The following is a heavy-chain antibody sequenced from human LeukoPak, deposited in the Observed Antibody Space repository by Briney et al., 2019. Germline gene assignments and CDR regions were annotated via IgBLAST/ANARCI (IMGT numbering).Heavy chain of an antibody. CDR3: AKIFHTDGYYLGEHLFDA. Sequence: GGSLRLSCAASGFTFNNDAMSWVRQAPGKGPEWLSAISGSGGSTTDADSVKGRFTTSRDNSKSTLYLQMNSLRAEDTAIYYCAKIFHTDGYYLGEHLFDAWGQGTLVTVSS. CDR1: GFTFNNDA. J-gene: IGHJ5*02. V-gene: IGHV3-23*01. D-gene: IGHD3-22*01. CDR2: ISGSGGST.